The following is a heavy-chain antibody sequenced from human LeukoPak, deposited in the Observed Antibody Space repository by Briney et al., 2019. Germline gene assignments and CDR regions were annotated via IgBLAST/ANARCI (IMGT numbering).Heavy chain of an antibody. J-gene: IGHJ3*02. V-gene: IGHV4-34*01. Sequence: SETLSLTCAVYGGSFSGYYWSWLRQPPGKGLEWIGEINHSGSTNYNPSLKSRVTISVDTSKNQFSLKLSSVTAADTAVYYCARVDSYYDFWSGYVAQAFDIWGQGTMVTVSS. CDR3: ARVDSYYDFWSGYVAQAFDI. CDR1: GGSFSGYY. D-gene: IGHD3-3*01. CDR2: INHSGST.